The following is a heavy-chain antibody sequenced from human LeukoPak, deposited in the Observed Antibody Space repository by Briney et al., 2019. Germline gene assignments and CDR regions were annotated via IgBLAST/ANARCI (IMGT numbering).Heavy chain of an antibody. J-gene: IGHJ4*02. CDR2: IYSSGST. D-gene: IGHD4-23*01. CDR3: ARGGKATVVTM. CDR1: VGSSNSYY. V-gene: IGHV4-4*07. Sequence: PSETLSLTCTVSVGSSNSYYGSWIRRPTGKGLEWIGRIYSSGSTNYNPSLKSRVSMSVDTSKNQFSLKLTSVTAEDTAVYYCARGGKATVVTMWGPGILVTVSS.